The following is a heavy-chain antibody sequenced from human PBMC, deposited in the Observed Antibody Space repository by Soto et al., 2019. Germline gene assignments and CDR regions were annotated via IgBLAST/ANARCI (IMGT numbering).Heavy chain of an antibody. J-gene: IGHJ6*02. CDR3: ARDRDYYYYGMDV. CDR1: GFTFSSYG. D-gene: IGHD3-10*01. CDR2: IWYDGSNK. V-gene: IGHV3-33*01. Sequence: GGSLRLSCAASGFTFSSYGMHWVRHAPGKGLEWVAVIWYDGSNKYYADSVKGRFTISRDNSKNTLYLQMNSLRAGDTAVYYCARDRDYYYYGMDVWGQGTTVTVSS.